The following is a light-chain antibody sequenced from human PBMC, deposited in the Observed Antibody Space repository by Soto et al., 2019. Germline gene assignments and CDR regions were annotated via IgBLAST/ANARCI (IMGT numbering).Light chain of an antibody. J-gene: IGLJ3*02. V-gene: IGLV2-14*01. CDR3: SSYASDITHV. CDR1: SSDVGAYNY. CDR2: EVS. Sequence: QSALTQPASVSGSPGQSITISCTGSSSDVGAYNYVSWYRQYPGKPPQVIIYEVSDRPSGISNRFSGSKSGNTASLTISRRQAEDEADYYCSSYASDITHVFGGGTKLTVL.